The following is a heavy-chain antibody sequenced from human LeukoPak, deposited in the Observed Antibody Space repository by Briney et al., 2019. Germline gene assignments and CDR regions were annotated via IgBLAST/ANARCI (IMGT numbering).Heavy chain of an antibody. D-gene: IGHD6-13*01. V-gene: IGHV4-61*01. CDR3: ARGRVAAAGYDNYYYGMDV. Sequence: PSETLSLTCAVSGGSISSSNWWSWIRQPPGKGLEWIGYIYYSGSTNYNPSLKSRVTISVDTSKNQFSLKLSSVTAADTAVYYCARGRVAAAGYDNYYYGMDVWGQGTTVTVSS. CDR1: GGSISSSNW. CDR2: IYYSGST. J-gene: IGHJ6*02.